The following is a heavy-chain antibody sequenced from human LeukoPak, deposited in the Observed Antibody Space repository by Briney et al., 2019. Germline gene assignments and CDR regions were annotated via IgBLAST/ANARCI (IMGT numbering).Heavy chain of an antibody. J-gene: IGHJ4*02. V-gene: IGHV1-2*02. CDR3: ARQGYYDSSGYLFDY. CDR1: GYTFTGYY. Sequence: ALVKVSCKASGYTFTGYYMHWVRQAPGQGLEWMGWINPNSGGTNYAQKFQGRVTMTRDTSISTAYMELSRLRSDDTAVYYCARQGYYDSSGYLFDYWGQGTLVTVSS. D-gene: IGHD3-22*01. CDR2: INPNSGGT.